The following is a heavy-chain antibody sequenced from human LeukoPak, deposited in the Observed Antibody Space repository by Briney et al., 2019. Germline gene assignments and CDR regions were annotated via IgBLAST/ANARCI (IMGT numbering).Heavy chain of an antibody. Sequence: PSETLSLTCTVSRGPISGHYWSWIRQPPGKGLELIGYIYNTGSTNYNPSFKSRVTISRDTSKNHFSLKLNSVTAADTAVYYCAREGDSKGGRFDYWGQGTLVTVSS. CDR1: RGPISGHY. D-gene: IGHD3-16*01. V-gene: IGHV4-59*11. CDR2: IYNTGST. CDR3: AREGDSKGGRFDY. J-gene: IGHJ4*02.